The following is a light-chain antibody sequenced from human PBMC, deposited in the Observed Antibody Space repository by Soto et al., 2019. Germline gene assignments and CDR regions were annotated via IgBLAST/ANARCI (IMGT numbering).Light chain of an antibody. Sequence: TQSPSTLAASVGDTVTMTCRSSSKWLAWYQKKPGKAPKLLIYDVSNLERGVPPRFSGSTSGAESTLTITGLQPDDLGTYYCQHTTDFTFGQGTKVEIK. CDR2: DVS. V-gene: IGKV1-5*01. CDR1: SSSKW. CDR3: QHTTDFT. J-gene: IGKJ2*01.